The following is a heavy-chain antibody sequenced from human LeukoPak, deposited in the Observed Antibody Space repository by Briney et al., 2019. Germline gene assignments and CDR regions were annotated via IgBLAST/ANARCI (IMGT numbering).Heavy chain of an antibody. CDR2: ISYDGDNK. D-gene: IGHD6-6*01. Sequence: AGGSLRLSCAASGFSFSSYAIHWVRQAPGKGLEWVAVISYDGDNKYYAASVRGRFTISRDNYKNTLYLQMNSLKPEDTAVYYCARDLTSSILDHWGQGALVTVSS. V-gene: IGHV3-30*03. CDR1: GFSFSSYA. J-gene: IGHJ4*02. CDR3: ARDLTSSILDH.